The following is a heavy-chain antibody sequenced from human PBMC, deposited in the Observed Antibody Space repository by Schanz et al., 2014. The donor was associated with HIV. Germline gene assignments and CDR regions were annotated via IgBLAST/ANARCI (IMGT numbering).Heavy chain of an antibody. CDR1: GFSFDTFG. Sequence: QVQLVESGGGVVQPGRSLRLSCAGSGFSFDTFGIHWVRQAPGKGLEWVAVTSYDGIKKNFADSVRGRFTISRDNSKNTLDLQMKSLRAEDTAVYYCAKVVRFAMVTAPYYFDSWGQGTLVTVSS. CDR3: AKVVRFAMVTAPYYFDS. CDR2: TSYDGIKK. D-gene: IGHD2-15*01. J-gene: IGHJ4*02. V-gene: IGHV3-30*18.